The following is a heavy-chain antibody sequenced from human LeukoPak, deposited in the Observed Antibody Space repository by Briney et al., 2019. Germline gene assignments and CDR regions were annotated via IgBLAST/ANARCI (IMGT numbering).Heavy chain of an antibody. J-gene: IGHJ4*02. CDR1: GYTFTGYY. CDR3: AREYLEGDWYSDY. CDR2: INPNSGGT. V-gene: IGHV1-2*04. D-gene: IGHD3/OR15-3a*01. Sequence: ASEKVSCKASGYTFTGYYMHWVRQAPGQGLEWMGWINPNSGGTNYAQKFQGWVTMTRDTSISTAYMELSRLRSDDTAVYYCAREYLEGDWYSDYWGQGTLVTVSS.